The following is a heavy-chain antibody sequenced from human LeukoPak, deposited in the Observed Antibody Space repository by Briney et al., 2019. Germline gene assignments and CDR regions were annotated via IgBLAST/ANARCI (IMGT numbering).Heavy chain of an antibody. V-gene: IGHV4-59*01. CDR2: IYDSGST. CDR3: AGLTTADAFDI. Sequence: PSETLSLTCTVSGGSISSYYWSWIRQPPGKGLEWIGYIYDSGSTNYNPSLKSRVTISVDTSKNQFSLKLSSVTAADTAVYYCAGLTTADAFDIWSQGTMVTVPS. CDR1: GGSISSYY. D-gene: IGHD3-22*01. J-gene: IGHJ3*02.